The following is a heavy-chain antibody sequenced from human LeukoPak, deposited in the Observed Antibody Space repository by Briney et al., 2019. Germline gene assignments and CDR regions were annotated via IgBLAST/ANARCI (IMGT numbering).Heavy chain of an antibody. CDR3: ARKYYYDSSGYYYWWDDAFDI. Sequence: GASVKVSCKASGYTFTGYYMHWVRQAPGQGLEWMGWISAYNGNTNYAQKLQGRVTMTTDTSTSTAYMELRSLRSDDTAVYYCARKYYYDSSGYYYWWDDAFDIWGQGTMVTVSS. J-gene: IGHJ3*02. V-gene: IGHV1-18*04. CDR1: GYTFTGYY. CDR2: ISAYNGNT. D-gene: IGHD3-22*01.